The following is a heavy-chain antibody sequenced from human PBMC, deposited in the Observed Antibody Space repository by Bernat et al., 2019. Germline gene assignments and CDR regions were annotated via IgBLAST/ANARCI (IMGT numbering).Heavy chain of an antibody. CDR1: GFTLSSYW. V-gene: IGHV3-74*01. Sequence: EVQLEESGGGLVQPGGSLRLSCAASGFTLSSYWMHWVRQAPGKGLVWVSRINSDGSTTSYADSVKGRFTISSDNAKNTLYLQMNSLRAEDTAVYYCARGNGWALDYWGQGTLFTVSS. D-gene: IGHD6-19*01. CDR2: INSDGSTT. J-gene: IGHJ4*02. CDR3: ARGNGWALDY.